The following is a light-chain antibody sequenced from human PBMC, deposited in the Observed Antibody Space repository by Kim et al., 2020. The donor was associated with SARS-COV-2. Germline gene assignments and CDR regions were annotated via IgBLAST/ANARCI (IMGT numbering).Light chain of an antibody. CDR2: GAS. Sequence: PGERATLSCRASQSVSSSYLAWYQQKPGPAPRLLIYGASSRATGIPDRFSGSGSGTDFTLTISRLEPEDFAVYYCQQYGSSPALTFGGGTKVGIK. CDR3: QQYGSSPALT. V-gene: IGKV3-20*01. J-gene: IGKJ4*01. CDR1: QSVSSSY.